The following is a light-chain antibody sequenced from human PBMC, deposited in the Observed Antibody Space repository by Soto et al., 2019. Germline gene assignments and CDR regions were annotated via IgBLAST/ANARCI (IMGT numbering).Light chain of an antibody. J-gene: IGKJ4*01. CDR2: AAS. CDR1: QDIKND. Sequence: AIQMTQAPSSLSASVTDRVTITCRASQDIKNDLGWYQQKPGKAPELLIYAASSLQSGVPTRFSGSGSGTDFTLIISGLQPEDFATYFCQQGDSFPFTFGGGTRWIS. V-gene: IGKV1-6*01. CDR3: QQGDSFPFT.